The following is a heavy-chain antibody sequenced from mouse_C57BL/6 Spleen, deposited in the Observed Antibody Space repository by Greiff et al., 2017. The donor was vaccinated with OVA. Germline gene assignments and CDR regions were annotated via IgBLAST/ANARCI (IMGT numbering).Heavy chain of an antibody. D-gene: IGHD2-2*01. J-gene: IGHJ3*01. CDR3: AGYDPWFAY. V-gene: IGHV1-81*01. CDR2: IYPRSGNT. Sequence: VKLQESGAELARPGASVKLSCKASGYTFTSYGISWVKQRTGQGLEWIGEIYPRSGNTYYNEKFKGKATLTADKSSSTAYMELRSLTSEDSAVYFCAGYDPWFAYWGQGTLVTVSA. CDR1: GYTFTSYG.